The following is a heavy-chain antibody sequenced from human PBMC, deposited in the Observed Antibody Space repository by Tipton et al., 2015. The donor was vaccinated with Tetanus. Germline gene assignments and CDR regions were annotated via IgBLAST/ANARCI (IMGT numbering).Heavy chain of an antibody. Sequence: QLVQSGAEVKKPGASVKVSCKASGYTFTSYDINWVRQATGQGLEWMGWMNPNSGNTGYAQKFQGRVTMTRNTSISTAYMELSSLRSEDTAVYYCARGVLRCLEWLLPAFDPWGQGTLVTVSS. CDR2: MNPNSGNT. J-gene: IGHJ5*02. CDR1: GYTFTSYD. V-gene: IGHV1-8*01. D-gene: IGHD3-3*01. CDR3: ARGVLRCLEWLLPAFDP.